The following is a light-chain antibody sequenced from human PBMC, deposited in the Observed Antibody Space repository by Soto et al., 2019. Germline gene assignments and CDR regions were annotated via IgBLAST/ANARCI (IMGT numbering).Light chain of an antibody. CDR1: QTISSW. Sequence: DIQMTQSPSTLSGSVGDRVTITCRASQTISSWLAWYQQKPGKAPKLLIYKPSTLKSGVPSRFSGSGSGTEFTLTISSLQPDDFATYYCQHYNSYSEAFGRGTKVELK. V-gene: IGKV1-5*03. CDR3: QHYNSYSEA. CDR2: KPS. J-gene: IGKJ1*01.